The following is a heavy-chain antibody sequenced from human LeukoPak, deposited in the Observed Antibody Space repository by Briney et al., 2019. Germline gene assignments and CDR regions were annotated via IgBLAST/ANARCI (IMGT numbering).Heavy chain of an antibody. CDR2: IYHSGST. CDR1: GGSISSSNW. CDR3: ASLPGGSGWYGLGY. V-gene: IGHV4-4*02. J-gene: IGHJ4*02. D-gene: IGHD6-19*01. Sequence: SETLSLTCAVSGGSISSSNWWSWVRPPPGQGLEWIGEIYHSGSTNYNPSLKSLVTISVDKSKNQFSLKLSSVTAADTAVYYCASLPGGSGWYGLGYWGQGTLVTVSS.